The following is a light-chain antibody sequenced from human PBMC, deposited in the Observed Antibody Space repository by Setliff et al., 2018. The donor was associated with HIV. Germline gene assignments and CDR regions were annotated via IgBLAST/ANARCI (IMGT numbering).Light chain of an antibody. CDR1: SSDAGDYNF. CDR2: DVT. CDR3: CSSAGTYTSFFD. V-gene: IGLV2-11*01. J-gene: IGLJ1*01. Sequence: QSALPQPRSVSGSPGQSVTIACTGTSSDAGDYNFVSWYQLHPGKAPKLIIYDVTKRPSGVPDRFSGSKSANAASLTISGLQAEDEADYYCCSSAGTYTSFFDFGTGTKVTVL.